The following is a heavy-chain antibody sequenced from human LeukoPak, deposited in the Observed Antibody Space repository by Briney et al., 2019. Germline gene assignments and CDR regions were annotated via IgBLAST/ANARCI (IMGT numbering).Heavy chain of an antibody. CDR3: ARAPAGWLDP. J-gene: IGHJ5*02. V-gene: IGHV4-31*03. CDR1: GGPISSGGYY. CDR2: IYYSGST. Sequence: SQTLSLTCTVSGGPISSGGYYWSWIRQHPGKGLQWIGYIYYSGSTYYNPSLKSRVTISVHTSKNQFSLKLRSGTAADTAVYYCARAPAGWLDPYSQGTLGTASS.